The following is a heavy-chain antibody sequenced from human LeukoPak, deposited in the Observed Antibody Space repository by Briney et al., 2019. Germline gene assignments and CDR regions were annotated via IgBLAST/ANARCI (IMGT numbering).Heavy chain of an antibody. D-gene: IGHD5-18*01. CDR2: INPNSGGT. V-gene: IGHV1-2*02. J-gene: IGHJ6*02. Sequence: ASVKVSCKASGYTFTGYYMHWVRQAPGQGLEWMGWINPNSGGTYYAQKFQGRVTMTRDTSISTAYMELSRLRSDDTAVYYSARRPSGYSYGYGYYGMDVWGQGTTVTVSS. CDR1: GYTFTGYY. CDR3: ARRPSGYSYGYGYYGMDV.